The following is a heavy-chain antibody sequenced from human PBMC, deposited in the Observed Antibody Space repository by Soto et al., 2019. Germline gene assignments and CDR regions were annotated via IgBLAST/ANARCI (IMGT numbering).Heavy chain of an antibody. V-gene: IGHV1-24*01. CDR3: ATSPIGCSGGSCYPGRARYYYYYMDV. CDR2: FDPEDGET. Sequence: ASVKVSCKVSGYTLTELSMHWVRQAPGKGLEWMGGFDPEDGETIYAQKFQGRVTMTEDTSTDTAYMELSSLRSEDTAVYYCATSPIGCSGGSCYPGRARYYYYYMDVWGKGTTVTVSS. D-gene: IGHD2-15*01. CDR1: GYTLTELS. J-gene: IGHJ6*03.